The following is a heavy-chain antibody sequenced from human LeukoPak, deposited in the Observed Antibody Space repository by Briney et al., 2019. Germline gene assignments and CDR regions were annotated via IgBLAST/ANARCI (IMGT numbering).Heavy chain of an antibody. CDR3: ARVVGSSSSKNWFDP. V-gene: IGHV4-38-2*01. CDR2: VYQSGST. Sequence: SETLSLTCGVSGYSITDGYYWGWIRQPPGKGPGYIGFVYQSGSTYYNPSLRRRVTMSVDTSKNQFSLNLTSVTAADTAVYFCARVVGSSSSKNWFDPWGQGTLVTVSS. J-gene: IGHJ5*02. CDR1: GYSITDGYY. D-gene: IGHD2-2*01.